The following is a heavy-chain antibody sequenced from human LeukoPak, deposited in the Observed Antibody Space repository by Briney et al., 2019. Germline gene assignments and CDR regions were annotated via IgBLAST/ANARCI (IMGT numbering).Heavy chain of an antibody. Sequence: SETLSLTCTVSGGSISSSSYYWGWIRQPPGKGLEWIGSSYYSGSTYYNPSLKSRVTISVDTSKNQFSLKLSSVTAADTAVYYCARHPGYSSSWYNYYGMDVWGQGTTVTVSS. V-gene: IGHV4-39*01. D-gene: IGHD6-13*01. CDR3: ARHPGYSSSWYNYYGMDV. J-gene: IGHJ6*02. CDR1: GGSISSSSYY. CDR2: SYYSGST.